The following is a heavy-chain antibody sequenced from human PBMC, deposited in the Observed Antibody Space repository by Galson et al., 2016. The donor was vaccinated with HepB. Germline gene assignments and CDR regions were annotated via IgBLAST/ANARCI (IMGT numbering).Heavy chain of an antibody. CDR1: GFTFSSYS. CDR2: ISSSSSYK. J-gene: IGHJ4*02. Sequence: SLRLSCAASGFTFSSYSMNWVRQAPGKGLEWVSSISSSSSYKYYADSVKGRFTISRDNAKNALYQQMNSLRAEDTAVYYCARGDIVGAIFDYWGQGTLVTVSS. CDR3: ARGDIVGAIFDY. V-gene: IGHV3-21*01. D-gene: IGHD1-26*01.